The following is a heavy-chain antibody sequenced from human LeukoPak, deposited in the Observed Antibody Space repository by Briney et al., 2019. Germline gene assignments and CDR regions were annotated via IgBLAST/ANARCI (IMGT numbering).Heavy chain of an antibody. Sequence: PSQTLSLTCTVSGGSISSGSYYSSWIRQPAGKGLEWIGRIYTSGSTNYNPSLKSRVTISVDTSKNQFSLKLSSVTAADTAVYYCARGQYSSSWYRLSGAFDIWGQGTMVTVSS. J-gene: IGHJ3*02. CDR2: IYTSGST. V-gene: IGHV4-61*02. CDR3: ARGQYSSSWYRLSGAFDI. D-gene: IGHD6-13*01. CDR1: GGSISSGSYY.